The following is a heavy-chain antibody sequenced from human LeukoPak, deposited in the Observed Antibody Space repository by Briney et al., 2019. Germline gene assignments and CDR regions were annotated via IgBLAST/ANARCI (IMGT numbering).Heavy chain of an antibody. J-gene: IGHJ4*02. Sequence: GGSLRLSCAASGFTLSSYEMNWVRQAPGKGLEWVSYISSSGSTIYYADSVKGRFTISRDNAKNSLYLQMNSLRAEDTAVYYCARGGGYGSGWRDFDYWGQGTLVTVSS. CDR1: GFTLSSYE. CDR3: ARGGGYGSGWRDFDY. CDR2: ISSSGSTI. D-gene: IGHD6-19*01. V-gene: IGHV3-48*03.